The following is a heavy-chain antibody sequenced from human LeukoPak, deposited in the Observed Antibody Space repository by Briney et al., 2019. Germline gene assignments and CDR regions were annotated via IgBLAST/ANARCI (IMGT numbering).Heavy chain of an antibody. D-gene: IGHD2-8*01. CDR3: AKDVRRCNGGCT. CDR2: ISASGGDT. J-gene: IGHJ5*02. CDR1: GFSFSTYS. V-gene: IGHV3-23*01. Sequence: GSLRLSCAASGFSFSTYSFSWVRQAPGKGLEWVSGISASGGDTFYADSVKGRFTISRDNSKNTLSLQMNSLRVEGTAIYYCAKDVRRCNGGCTWGQGTLVTVSS.